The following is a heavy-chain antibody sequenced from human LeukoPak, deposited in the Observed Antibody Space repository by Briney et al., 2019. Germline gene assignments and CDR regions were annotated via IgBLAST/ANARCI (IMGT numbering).Heavy chain of an antibody. D-gene: IGHD2-15*01. CDR3: ARDEDIVVVVAEPGGMDV. CDR2: INPSGGST. CDR1: GYTFTSYY. V-gene: IGHV1-46*01. Sequence: ASVKVSCKASGYTFTSYYMHWVRQAPGRGLEWMGIINPSGGSTSYAQKFQGRVTMTRDTSTCTVYMELSSLRSEDTAVYYCARDEDIVVVVAEPGGMDVWGQGTTVTVSS. J-gene: IGHJ6*02.